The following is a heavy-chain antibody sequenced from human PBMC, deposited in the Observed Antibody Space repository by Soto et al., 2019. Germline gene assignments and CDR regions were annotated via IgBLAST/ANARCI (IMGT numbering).Heavy chain of an antibody. J-gene: IGHJ4*02. D-gene: IGHD2-21*01. Sequence: ASVKVSCKASGYTFTSYYMHWVRQAPGQGLEWMGIINPSGGSTSYAQKFQGRVTMTRDTSTSAVYMELSSLRSEYTAVYYCAREWPGDGDCYNYPFDYWGQGTLVTVSS. CDR2: INPSGGST. V-gene: IGHV1-46*01. CDR1: GYTFTSYY. CDR3: AREWPGDGDCYNYPFDY.